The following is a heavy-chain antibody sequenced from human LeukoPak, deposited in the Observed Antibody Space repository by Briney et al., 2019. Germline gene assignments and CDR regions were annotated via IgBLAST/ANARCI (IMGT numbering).Heavy chain of an antibody. D-gene: IGHD3-16*01. CDR2: IWYDGSNK. CDR3: ARDQQGGIEY. Sequence: GGSLRLSCAASGFTFSSYGMRWVRQAPGKGLEWVAVIWYDGSNKYYPASVKGVFTISRDNSKNTLYLQMTSLRAEDTAVYYCARDQQGGIEYWGQGTLVTVSS. J-gene: IGHJ4*02. CDR1: GFTFSSYG. V-gene: IGHV3-33*01.